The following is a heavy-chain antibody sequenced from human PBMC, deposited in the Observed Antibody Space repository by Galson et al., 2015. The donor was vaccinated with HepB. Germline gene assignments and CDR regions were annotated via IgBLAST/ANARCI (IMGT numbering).Heavy chain of an antibody. D-gene: IGHD3-10*01. CDR1: GFTFSSYP. Sequence: SLRLSCAASGFTFSSYPMGWVRQAPGKGLEWVSVISDSGGSTHYANSVRGRSTILRDNSKNTLYLQLHRLSAEDTAVYFCAKESRRSTRLGEYYFDSWGQGTLVTVSS. V-gene: IGHV3-23*01. CDR3: AKESRRSTRLGEYYFDS. J-gene: IGHJ4*02. CDR2: ISDSGGST.